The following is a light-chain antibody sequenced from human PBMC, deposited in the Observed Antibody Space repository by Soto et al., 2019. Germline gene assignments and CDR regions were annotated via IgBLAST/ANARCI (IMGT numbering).Light chain of an antibody. V-gene: IGKV1-39*01. CDR1: HSISNY. CDR3: QQSYGIPLT. Sequence: DIQMTQSPSSLSASIGDRLTITCRASHSISNYLNWYQQKPGKAPKLLIFAASSLQSGVPSRFSGSGSGTDFTLTVSSLQPEDFATYYCQQSYGIPLTFGGGTKVDIK. J-gene: IGKJ4*01. CDR2: AAS.